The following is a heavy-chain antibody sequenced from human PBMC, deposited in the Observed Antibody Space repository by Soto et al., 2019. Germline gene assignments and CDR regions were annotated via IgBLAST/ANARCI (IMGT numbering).Heavy chain of an antibody. V-gene: IGHV4-34*01. Sequence: PSETLSLTCAVYGGSFSGYYWSWIRQPPGKGLEWIGEINHSGSTNYNPSLKSRVTISVDTPKNQFSLKLSSVTAADTAVYYCARGGYCSSTSCQLAHWFDPWGQGTLVTVSS. CDR1: GGSFSGYY. J-gene: IGHJ5*02. CDR3: ARGGYCSSTSCQLAHWFDP. CDR2: INHSGST. D-gene: IGHD2-2*01.